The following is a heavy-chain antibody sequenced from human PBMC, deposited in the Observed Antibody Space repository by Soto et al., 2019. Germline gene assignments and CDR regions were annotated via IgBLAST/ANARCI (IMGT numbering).Heavy chain of an antibody. CDR1: GDTFSTYA. J-gene: IGHJ5*02. CDR2: IIPIFGTA. V-gene: IGHV1-69*06. D-gene: IGHD2-15*01. CDR3: ARGGRAVVVAATPRWFDP. Sequence: QVQLVQSGAEVKKPGSSVKVSCKTSGDTFSTYAINWVRQAPGQGLEWMGGIIPIFGTANYVQKFQARVTITADISTSTAYMELSRLRSEDTAVYFCARGGRAVVVAATPRWFDPWGQGTLVTVSS.